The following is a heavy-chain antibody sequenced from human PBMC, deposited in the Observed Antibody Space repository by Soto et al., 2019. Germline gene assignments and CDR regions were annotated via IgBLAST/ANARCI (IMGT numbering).Heavy chain of an antibody. Sequence: QVQLVESGGGVVQPGRSLRLSCAASGFTFSSYAMHWVRQAPGKGLEWVAVISYDGSNKYYADSVKGRFTISRDNSKNKLYLQMNSLRAEDTAVYYGAGPSSPYCGGDCYTGFDYWGQGTMVTVSS. J-gene: IGHJ4*02. D-gene: IGHD2-21*02. CDR1: GFTFSSYA. CDR3: AGPSSPYCGGDCYTGFDY. CDR2: ISYDGSNK. V-gene: IGHV3-30-3*01.